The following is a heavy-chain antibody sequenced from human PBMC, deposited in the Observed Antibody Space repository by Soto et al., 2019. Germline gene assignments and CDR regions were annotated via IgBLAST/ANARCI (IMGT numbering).Heavy chain of an antibody. J-gene: IGHJ4*02. CDR2: ISSSSSYI. D-gene: IGHD5-18*01. CDR1: GFTFSSYS. CDR3: VGGYSYGYVRYFDY. Sequence: PGGSLRLSCAASGFTFSSYSMNWVRQAPGKGLEWVSSISSSSSYIDYADSVKGRFTISRDNAKNSLYLQMNSLRAEDTAVYYCVGGYSYGYVRYFDYWGQGTLVTVSS. V-gene: IGHV3-21*01.